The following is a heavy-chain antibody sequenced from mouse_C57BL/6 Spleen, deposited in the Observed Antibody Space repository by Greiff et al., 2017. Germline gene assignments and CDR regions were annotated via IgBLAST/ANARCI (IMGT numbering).Heavy chain of an antibody. J-gene: IGHJ1*03. CDR2: IWGGGST. V-gene: IGHV2-9*01. Sequence: VKLMESGPGLVAPSQSLSITCTVSGFSLTSYGVDWVRQPPGQGLEWLGVIWGGGSTNYNSALMSRLSISKDNSKSQVFLKMNSLQTDDTAMYYCAKREYYGSSYGYFDVWGTGTTVTVSS. CDR1: GFSLTSYG. D-gene: IGHD1-1*01. CDR3: AKREYYGSSYGYFDV.